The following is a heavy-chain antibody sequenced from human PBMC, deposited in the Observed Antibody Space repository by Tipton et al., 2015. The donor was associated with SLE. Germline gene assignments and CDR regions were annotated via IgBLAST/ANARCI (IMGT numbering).Heavy chain of an antibody. Sequence: LSLTCAASGFTFSSYWMSWVRQTPGKGLEWVANIKEDGSDKYYLDSVKGRFTISRDNAKNSLWLQMNSLRVEDTAVYYCARDAGGLEDYMDVWGKGTTVTVS. CDR1: GFTFSSYW. J-gene: IGHJ6*03. CDR2: IKEDGSDK. D-gene: IGHD3-10*01. CDR3: ARDAGGLEDYMDV. V-gene: IGHV3-7*01.